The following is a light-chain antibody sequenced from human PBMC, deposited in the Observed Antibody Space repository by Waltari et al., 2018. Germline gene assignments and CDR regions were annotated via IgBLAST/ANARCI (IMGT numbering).Light chain of an antibody. V-gene: IGLV2-14*03. Sequence: HSALTQAASVSGSPGQSITISCTETSSDIGTYDYVSWFQQHPGKAPKLMIYDVRNRPLGVSNRFSGSKSGITASLSISGLLAEDEAYYYCSSYTSSSTWVFGGGTKVTVL. J-gene: IGLJ3*02. CDR3: SSYTSSSTWV. CDR2: DVR. CDR1: SSDIGTYDY.